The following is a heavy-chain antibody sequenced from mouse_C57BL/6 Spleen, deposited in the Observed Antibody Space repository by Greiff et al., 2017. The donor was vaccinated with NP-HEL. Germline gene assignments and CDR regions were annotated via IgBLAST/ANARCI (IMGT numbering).Heavy chain of an antibody. Sequence: EVQLQQSGPELVKPGASVKIPCKASGYTFTDYNMDWVKQSHGKSLEWIGDINPNNGGTIYNQKFKGKATLTVDKSSSTAYMELRSLTSEDTAVYYWARPYYGNWYFDVWGTGTTVTVSS. D-gene: IGHD1-1*02. CDR1: GYTFTDYN. J-gene: IGHJ1*03. CDR3: ARPYYGNWYFDV. V-gene: IGHV1-18*01. CDR2: INPNNGGT.